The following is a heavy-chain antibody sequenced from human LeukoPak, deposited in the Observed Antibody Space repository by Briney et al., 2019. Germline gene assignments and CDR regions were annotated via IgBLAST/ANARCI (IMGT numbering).Heavy chain of an antibody. J-gene: IGHJ4*02. V-gene: IGHV1-3*03. CDR2: INAGNGNT. Sequence: ASVKVSCKASGYTFTSYAMHWVRQAPGQRREWMGWINAGNGNTKYSQEFQGRVTITRDTSASTAYMELSSLRSEDMAVYYCARVAGSGWLRFDYWGQGTLVTVSS. CDR3: ARVAGSGWLRFDY. CDR1: GYTFTSYA. D-gene: IGHD6-19*01.